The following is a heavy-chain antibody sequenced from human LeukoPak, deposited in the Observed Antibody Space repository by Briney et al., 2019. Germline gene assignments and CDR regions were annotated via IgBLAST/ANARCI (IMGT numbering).Heavy chain of an antibody. V-gene: IGHV4-59*01. Sequence: PSETLSLTCTVSGDSIGSSYWSWIRQPPGKGLEWIGYIYYSGSTSYNPSLKSRATISVDTSKNQFSLKLSSVTAADTAVYYCARDLYSSGWRWVLDYWGQGTLVTVSS. J-gene: IGHJ4*02. CDR3: ARDLYSSGWRWVLDY. D-gene: IGHD6-19*01. CDR1: GDSIGSSY. CDR2: IYYSGST.